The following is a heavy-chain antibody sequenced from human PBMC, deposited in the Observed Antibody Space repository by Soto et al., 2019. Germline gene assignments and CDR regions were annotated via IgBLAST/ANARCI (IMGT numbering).Heavy chain of an antibody. Sequence: PGGSLRLSCAASGFTFSDYAMTWARQAPGKGLEWVSYISSSGSTIYYADSVKGRFTISRDNAKNTLYLQMNSLRAEDTAMYYCASDLGRVPTEEGWFGVDYYMDVWGKGTTVTVSS. V-gene: IGHV3-11*01. D-gene: IGHD3-10*01. CDR1: GFTFSDYA. CDR2: ISSSGSTI. CDR3: ASDLGRVPTEEGWFGVDYYMDV. J-gene: IGHJ6*03.